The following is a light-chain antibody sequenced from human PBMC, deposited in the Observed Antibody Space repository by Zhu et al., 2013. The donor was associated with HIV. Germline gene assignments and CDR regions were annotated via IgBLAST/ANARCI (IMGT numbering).Light chain of an antibody. J-gene: IGKJ2*01. Sequence: DIQMTQSPSSLSASVGDRVTITCRASQTIDTYLNWYQQKPGKAPKLLIYAASSFNSGVPSRFSGSGSGTDFTLTISSLEPEDFTVYYCQQRSKWPPFTFGQGTKLEIK. CDR3: QQRSKWPPFT. CDR2: AAS. V-gene: IGKV1-39*01. CDR1: QTIDTY.